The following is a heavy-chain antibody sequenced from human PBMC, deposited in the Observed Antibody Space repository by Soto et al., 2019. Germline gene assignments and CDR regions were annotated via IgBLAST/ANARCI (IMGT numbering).Heavy chain of an antibody. D-gene: IGHD6-6*01. J-gene: IGHJ6*02. V-gene: IGHV4-30-4*01. CDR2: VYYTGST. CDR1: GGSFDSVDYY. CDR3: ALSSSTSHYYGLDV. Sequence: SETLSLTCSVSGGSFDSVDYYWHWILQTPGKFLEYIGYVYYTGSTYYKPSRKSLMTIALDTSENQFSLKLNSVAAADTAAYVCALSSSTSHYYGLDVWGQGTTVTVSS.